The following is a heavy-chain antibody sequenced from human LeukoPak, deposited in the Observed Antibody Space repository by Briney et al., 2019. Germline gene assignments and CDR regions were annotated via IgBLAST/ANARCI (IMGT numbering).Heavy chain of an antibody. CDR3: AKEAYDSSGYYPYYYYYYYMDV. CDR1: GFIFNNYG. J-gene: IGHJ6*03. D-gene: IGHD3-22*01. CDR2: ISNDGGGT. Sequence: GGSLRLSCAASGFIFNNYGLIWVRQAPGKGLEWVSAISNDGGGTQYADFVEGRFTISRDNSKNTLYLQMNSLRAEDTAVYYCAKEAYDSSGYYPYYYYYYYMDVWGKGTTVTVSS. V-gene: IGHV3-23*01.